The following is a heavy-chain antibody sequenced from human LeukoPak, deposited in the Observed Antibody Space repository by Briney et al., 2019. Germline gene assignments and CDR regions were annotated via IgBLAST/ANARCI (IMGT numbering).Heavy chain of an antibody. CDR2: ISGSGGST. CDR1: GFSLSSYA. D-gene: IGHD6-13*01. J-gene: IGHJ4*02. CDR3: AKDDGSWPYYLDY. Sequence: GGSLRLSCAASGFSLSSYALTWVRQAPGKGLEWVSAISGSGGSTYYADSVKGRFTISRDNSKSTLYLQMNSLRAEDTAVYYCAKDDGSWPYYLDYWGQGTLVTVSS. V-gene: IGHV3-23*01.